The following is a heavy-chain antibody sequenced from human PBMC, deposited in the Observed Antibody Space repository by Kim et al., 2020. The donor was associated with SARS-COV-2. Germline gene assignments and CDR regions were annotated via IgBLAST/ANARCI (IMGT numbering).Heavy chain of an antibody. CDR3: ARNRPPGWILYYYYDYEMDV. D-gene: IGHD5-18*01. CDR2: IYSSGST. V-gene: IGHV4-28*01. Sequence: SETLSLTCAVSGYSISTSNWWGWIRQPPGKGLEWIVYIYSSGSTYYNPSLKSRVTMSVDTSNNQFFLKLSSVTAVDTAVYYCARNRPPGWILYYYYDYEMDVWPRDHGHPLL. CDR1: GYSISTSNW. J-gene: IGHJ6*02.